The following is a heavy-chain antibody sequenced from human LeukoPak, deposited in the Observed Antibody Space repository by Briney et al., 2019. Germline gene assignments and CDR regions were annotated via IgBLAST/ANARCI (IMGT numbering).Heavy chain of an antibody. CDR3: ARDHVALGIAAAGTMVY. V-gene: IGHV1-18*01. CDR2: IRAYNGNT. D-gene: IGHD6-13*01. CDR1: GYTFTSYG. J-gene: IGHJ4*02. Sequence: ASVKVSCKASGYTFTSYGISWVRQAPGQGLEWMGWIRAYNGNTNYAQKLQGRVTMTTDTSTSTAYMELRSLRSDDTAVYYCARDHVALGIAAAGTMVYWGQGTLVTVSS.